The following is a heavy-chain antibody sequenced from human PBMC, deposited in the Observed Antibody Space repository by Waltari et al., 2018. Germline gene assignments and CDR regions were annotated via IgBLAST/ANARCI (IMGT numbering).Heavy chain of an antibody. CDR2: ISGSGGST. V-gene: IGHV3-23*01. CDR1: GFTFSSYA. D-gene: IGHD2-15*01. CDR3: AKDDVGYCSGGSCTFDY. J-gene: IGHJ4*02. Sequence: EVQLLESGGGLVQPGGSLRLSCAASGFTFSSYAMSWVRKAPGKGLEWVSAISGSGGSTYYADSVKGRFTISRDNSKNTLYLQMNSLRAEDTAVYYCAKDDVGYCSGGSCTFDYWGQGTLVTVSS.